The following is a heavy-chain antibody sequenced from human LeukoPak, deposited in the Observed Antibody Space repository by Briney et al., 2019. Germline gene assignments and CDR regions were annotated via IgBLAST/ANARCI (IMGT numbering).Heavy chain of an antibody. CDR2: INPNSGGT. CDR3: ARDSRVKIFGVVIMTGYFDY. J-gene: IGHJ4*02. CDR1: GYTFTGYY. V-gene: IGHV1-2*06. D-gene: IGHD3-3*01. Sequence: ASVKVSCKASGYTFTGYYMHWVRQAPGQGLEWMGRINPNSGGTNYTQEFQGRVTMTRDTSISTAYMELSRLRSDDTAVYYCARDSRVKIFGVVIMTGYFDYWGQGTLVTVSS.